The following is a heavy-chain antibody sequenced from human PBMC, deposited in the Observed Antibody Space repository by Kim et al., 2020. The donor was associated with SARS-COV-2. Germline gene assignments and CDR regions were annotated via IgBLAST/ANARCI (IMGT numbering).Heavy chain of an antibody. J-gene: IGHJ4*01. V-gene: IGHV1-3*01. CDR3: ARDGTTRNGGYYFDY. Sequence: QKFQGRVTITRDTSASTAFMELSSLTCEDTAIYYCARDGTTRNGGYYFDYWGQGALVTVSS. D-gene: IGHD1-1*01.